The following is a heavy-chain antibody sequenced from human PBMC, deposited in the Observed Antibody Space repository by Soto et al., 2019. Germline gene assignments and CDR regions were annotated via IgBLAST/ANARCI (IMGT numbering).Heavy chain of an antibody. J-gene: IGHJ4*02. CDR1: GFTFSRYS. CDR2: ISSSSSYI. V-gene: IGHV3-21*01. D-gene: IGHD2-8*01. Sequence: GGSLRLSCAASGFTFSRYSMNWVRQAPGKGLEWVSFISSSSSYIYYADSVKGRFTISRDDAENSLYLQMNSLRGEDTAVYYCARVNGPNYFDYWGQGTLVTVSS. CDR3: ARVNGPNYFDY.